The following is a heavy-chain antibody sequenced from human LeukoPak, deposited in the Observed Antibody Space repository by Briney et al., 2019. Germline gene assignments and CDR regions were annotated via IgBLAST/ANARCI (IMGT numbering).Heavy chain of an antibody. CDR3: ARDPGHSSSRDPPVWYFDL. CDR1: GGSISSYY. Sequence: PSETLSLTCTVSGGSISSYYWSWIRQPPGKGLEWIGYIYYSGSTNYNPSLKSRVTISVDTSKNQFSLKLSSVTAADTAVYYCARDPGHSSSRDPPVWYFDLWGRGTLVTVSS. CDR2: IYYSGST. V-gene: IGHV4-59*01. J-gene: IGHJ2*01. D-gene: IGHD6-13*01.